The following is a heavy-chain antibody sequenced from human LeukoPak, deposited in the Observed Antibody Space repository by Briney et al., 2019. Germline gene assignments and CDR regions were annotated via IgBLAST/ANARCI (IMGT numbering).Heavy chain of an antibody. CDR1: GFSFTNYW. CDR3: AKDYDYVWGSYRPEYFQH. CDR2: ISGSGGST. J-gene: IGHJ1*01. V-gene: IGHV3-23*01. Sequence: QPGGSLRLSCAASGFSFTNYWMSWVRQAPGKGLEWVSAISGSGGSTYYADSVKGRFTISRDNSKNTLYLQMNSLRAEDTAVYYCAKDYDYVWGSYRPEYFQHWGQGTLVTVSS. D-gene: IGHD3-16*02.